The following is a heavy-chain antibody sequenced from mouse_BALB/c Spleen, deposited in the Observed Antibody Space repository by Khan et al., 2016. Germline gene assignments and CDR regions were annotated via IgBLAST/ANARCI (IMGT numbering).Heavy chain of an antibody. V-gene: IGHV3-1*02. D-gene: IGHD3-1*01. Sequence: EVQLQESGPDLVKPSQSLSLTCTVTGYSIPSHYSWHWIRHFPGNKLEWMGYIHYSGSTNYNPSLKSRISITRDTSKNQFFLQLNSETTEDTATDYCATSTSGYWYYFDYWGQGTTLTVSS. CDR1: GYSIPSHYS. J-gene: IGHJ2*01. CDR3: ATSTSGYWYYFDY. CDR2: IHYSGST.